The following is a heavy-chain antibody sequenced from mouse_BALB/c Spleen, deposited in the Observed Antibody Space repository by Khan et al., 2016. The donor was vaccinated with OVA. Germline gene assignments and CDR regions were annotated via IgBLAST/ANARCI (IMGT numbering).Heavy chain of an antibody. CDR1: GFTFSTYG. J-gene: IGHJ3*01. D-gene: IGHD1-1*01. Sequence: EVELVESGGDLVKPGGSLKLSCAASGFTFSTYGMSWVRQTPDKRLEWVATISSGGSYTFYPDNVKGRFTISRDNAKNTLYLQMSSLTSGDTAMYYCARLAYYYDSEGFAYWGQGTLVTVSA. V-gene: IGHV5-6*01. CDR3: ARLAYYYDSEGFAY. CDR2: ISSGGSYT.